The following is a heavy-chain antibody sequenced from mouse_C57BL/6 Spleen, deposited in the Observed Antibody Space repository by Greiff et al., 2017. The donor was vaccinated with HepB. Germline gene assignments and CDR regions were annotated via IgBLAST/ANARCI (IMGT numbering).Heavy chain of an antibody. J-gene: IGHJ4*01. Sequence: QVQLKESGPELVKPGASVKISCKASGYAFSSSWMNWVKQRPGKGLEWIGRIYPGDGDTNYNGKFKGKATLTADKSSSTAYMQLSSLTSEDSAVYFCARWLLPYVMDYWGQGTSVTVSS. CDR1: GYAFSSSW. D-gene: IGHD2-3*01. CDR2: IYPGDGDT. CDR3: ARWLLPYVMDY. V-gene: IGHV1-82*01.